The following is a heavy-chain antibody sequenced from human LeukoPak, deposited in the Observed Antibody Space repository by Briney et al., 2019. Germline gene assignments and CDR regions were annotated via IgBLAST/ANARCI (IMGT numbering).Heavy chain of an antibody. CDR2: INWNGGST. CDR3: ARARITTASMDV. J-gene: IGHJ6*02. D-gene: IGHD3-22*01. CDR1: GFTFDDYG. Sequence: AGGSLRLSCAASGFTFDDYGMSWVRQAPGKGLEWVSGINWNGGSTGYADSVKGRFTISRDNAKNSLYLQMNSLRAEDTALYHCARARITTASMDVWGQGTTVTVSS. V-gene: IGHV3-20*01.